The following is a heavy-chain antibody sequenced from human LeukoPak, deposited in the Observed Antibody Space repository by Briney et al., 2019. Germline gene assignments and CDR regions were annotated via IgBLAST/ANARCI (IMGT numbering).Heavy chain of an antibody. Sequence: SETVSLTCTVSGGSISSGASDWGWIRQHPKRGLEWVGYINHSGSTYYNPSLGSRVTMSVDTSKNQFSLKLSSVTAADSAVYYCARAARQGFTMIVVPFFYFDLWGRGTLVTVSS. CDR2: INHSGST. CDR3: ARAARQGFTMIVVPFFYFDL. V-gene: IGHV4-31*03. J-gene: IGHJ2*01. CDR1: GGSISSGASD. D-gene: IGHD3-22*01.